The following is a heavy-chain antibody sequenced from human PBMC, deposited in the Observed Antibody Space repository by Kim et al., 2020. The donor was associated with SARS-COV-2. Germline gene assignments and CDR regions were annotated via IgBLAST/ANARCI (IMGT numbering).Heavy chain of an antibody. J-gene: IGHJ3*01. Sequence: ASVKVSCKASGYTFSSYTLHWVRQAPGHRLEWMGWINAGNGDTKYSQEFQGRVTVTRDTSASIAYMDLSGLRSEDTAVYYCARAPTAFVIGYLSESFDVWGQGTMVTVSS. V-gene: IGHV1-3*01. CDR1: GYTFSSYT. D-gene: IGHD2-15*01. CDR2: INAGNGDT. CDR3: ARAPTAFVIGYLSESFDV.